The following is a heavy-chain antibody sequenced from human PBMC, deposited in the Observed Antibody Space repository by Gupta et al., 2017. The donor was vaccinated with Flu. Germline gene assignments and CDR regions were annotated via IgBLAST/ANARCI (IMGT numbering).Heavy chain of an antibody. CDR2: VYMSGAT. Sequence: HLQLQESGPGLVKPSETLSPTCDVSGDSGRGGTYYWGWIRQPPGKGLEWIGSVYMSGATHYNPSLKSRVTISADMSANHLSLTLASVTAADTAVYYCVQMAGYWGQGTLVTVSS. V-gene: IGHV4-39*02. CDR1: GDSGRGGTYY. CDR3: VQMAGY. D-gene: IGHD5-24*01. J-gene: IGHJ4*02.